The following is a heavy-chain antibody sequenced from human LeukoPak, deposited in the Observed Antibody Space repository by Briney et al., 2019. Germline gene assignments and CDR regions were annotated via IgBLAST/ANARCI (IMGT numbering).Heavy chain of an antibody. D-gene: IGHD6-13*01. V-gene: IGHV4-59*01. CDR3: ARGEQLASY. J-gene: IGHJ4*02. CDR2: IYYSGST. Sequence: PSETLSLTCTVSGGSISSYYWSWIRQPPGKGLEWIGYIYYSGSTNYNPSLKSRVTISVDTYKNQFSLKLSSVTAADTAVYYCARGEQLASYWGQGTLVTVSS. CDR1: GGSISSYY.